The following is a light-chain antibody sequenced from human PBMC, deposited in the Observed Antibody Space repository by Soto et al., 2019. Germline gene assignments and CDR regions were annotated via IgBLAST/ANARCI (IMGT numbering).Light chain of an antibody. Sequence: QSALTQPASVSVSPGQSITISCTGTSSDVGLYDYVSWYQQHTGKAPKLLISEVSNRPSGVSNRFSGSKSGNTASLTISGLQAEDEADYYCNSYASGNARVFGTGTKLTVL. CDR1: SSDVGLYDY. CDR3: NSYASGNARV. V-gene: IGLV2-14*01. J-gene: IGLJ1*01. CDR2: EVS.